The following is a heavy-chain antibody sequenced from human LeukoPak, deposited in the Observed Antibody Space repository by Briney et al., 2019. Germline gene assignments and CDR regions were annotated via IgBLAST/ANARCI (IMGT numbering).Heavy chain of an antibody. CDR3: ARGLETYSGSYWGLDY. D-gene: IGHD1-26*01. V-gene: IGHV3-66*01. J-gene: IGHJ4*02. CDR2: IYSGGST. CDR1: GFTVSSNY. Sequence: PGGSLRLSCAASGFTVSSNYMSWVRQAPGKGLEWVSVIYSGGSTYYADSVKGRFTISRDNSKNTLYLQMNSLRAEDTAVYYCARGLETYSGSYWGLDYWGQGTLVTVSS.